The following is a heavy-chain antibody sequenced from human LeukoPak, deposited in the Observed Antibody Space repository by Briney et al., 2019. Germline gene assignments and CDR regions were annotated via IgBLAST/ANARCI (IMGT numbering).Heavy chain of an antibody. CDR2: IIPIVGST. J-gene: IGHJ4*02. D-gene: IGHD4-23*01. Sequence: ASVKVSCKTSGDTFSSYGISWVRQAPGQGLEWMGRIIPIVGSTNYAEKLQGRATITADKSTSTVYMELSSLRSEDTAVYYCARHYGGLDDYWGQGTLIIVSS. V-gene: IGHV1-69*04. CDR1: GDTFSSYG. CDR3: ARHYGGLDDY.